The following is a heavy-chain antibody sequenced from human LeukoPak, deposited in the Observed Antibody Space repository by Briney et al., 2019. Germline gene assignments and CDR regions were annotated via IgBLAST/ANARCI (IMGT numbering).Heavy chain of an antibody. CDR2: IPYDGSDK. CDR3: AKRRTVDTAMVTHYYGMDV. Sequence: PGRSLRLSCAASGFTFSSHGMHWVRQAPGKGLEWVAVIPYDGSDKYYADSVKGRFTISRDNSKNTLYLQMNSLRAEDTAVYYCAKRRTVDTAMVTHYYGMDVWGQGTTVTVSS. V-gene: IGHV3-30*18. J-gene: IGHJ6*02. D-gene: IGHD5-18*01. CDR1: GFTFSSHG.